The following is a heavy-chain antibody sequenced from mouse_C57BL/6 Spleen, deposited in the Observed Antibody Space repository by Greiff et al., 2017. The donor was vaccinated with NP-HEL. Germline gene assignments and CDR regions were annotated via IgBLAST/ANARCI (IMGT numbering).Heavy chain of an antibody. Sequence: VQLKESGPELVKPGASVKMSCKASGYTFTDYNMHWVKQSHGKSLEWIGYINPNNGGTSYNQKFKGKATLTVNKSSSTAYMELRSLTSEDSAVYYCAFYDGYSYYFDYWGQGTTLTVSS. J-gene: IGHJ2*01. V-gene: IGHV1-22*01. CDR3: AFYDGYSYYFDY. CDR2: INPNNGGT. CDR1: GYTFTDYN. D-gene: IGHD2-3*01.